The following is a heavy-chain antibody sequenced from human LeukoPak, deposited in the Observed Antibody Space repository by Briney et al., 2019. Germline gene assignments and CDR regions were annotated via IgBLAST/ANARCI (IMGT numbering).Heavy chain of an antibody. CDR3: ARDAPGIAATGVY. V-gene: IGHV4-61*02. J-gene: IGHJ4*02. Sequence: SETLSLTCTVSGGSISSGSYYWSWIRQPAGKGLEWIGRIYTSGSTNYNPSLKSRVTISVDMSKNQFSLSLSSVTAADTAVYYCARDAPGIAATGVYWGQGTLVTVSS. CDR1: GGSISSGSYY. D-gene: IGHD6-13*01. CDR2: IYTSGST.